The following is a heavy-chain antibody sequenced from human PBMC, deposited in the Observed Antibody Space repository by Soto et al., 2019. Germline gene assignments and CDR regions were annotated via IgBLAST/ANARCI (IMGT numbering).Heavy chain of an antibody. J-gene: IGHJ6*02. Sequence: QVQLVESGGGVVQPGRSLRLSCAASGFTFSSYGMHWVRQAPGKGLEWVAVISYDGSNKYYADSVKGRFTISRDNSKNTLYLQMNSLRAEDTAVYYCAKVGGDYGMDVWGQGTTLTVSS. CDR1: GFTFSSYG. CDR2: ISYDGSNK. D-gene: IGHD1-26*01. V-gene: IGHV3-30*18. CDR3: AKVGGDYGMDV.